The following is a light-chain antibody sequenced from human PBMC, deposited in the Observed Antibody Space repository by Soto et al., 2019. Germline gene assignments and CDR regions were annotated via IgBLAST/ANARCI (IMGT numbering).Light chain of an antibody. Sequence: EIVLTQSPGFLSLSPGERATLSCRASQSVDSSFFAWYQQKPGQAPRLLIYGASKRATGIPDRFSGSGSATAFTLTISGPEPDDFAVYDYQPDFSSQTFGQGTKVEI. CDR2: GAS. CDR3: QPDFSSQT. CDR1: QSVDSSF. J-gene: IGKJ1*01. V-gene: IGKV3-20*01.